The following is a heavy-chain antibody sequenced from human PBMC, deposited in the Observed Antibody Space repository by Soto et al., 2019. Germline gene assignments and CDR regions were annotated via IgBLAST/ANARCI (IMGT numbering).Heavy chain of an antibody. CDR1: GYSFTSYW. CDR3: ARGGGDSSGYYYEYYFGY. D-gene: IGHD3-22*01. V-gene: IGHV5-51*01. J-gene: IGHJ4*02. CDR2: IYPGDSDT. Sequence: PGESLKISCKGSGYSFTSYWIGWVRQMPGKGLEWMGIIYPGDSDTRYSPSFQGQVTISADKSISTAYLQWSSLKASDTAMYYCARGGGDSSGYYYEYYFGYWGQGTLVTAPQ.